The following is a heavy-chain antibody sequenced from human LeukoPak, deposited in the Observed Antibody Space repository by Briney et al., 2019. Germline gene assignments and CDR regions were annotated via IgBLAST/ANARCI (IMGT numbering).Heavy chain of an antibody. V-gene: IGHV5-10-1*01. CDR3: AAKGVVVGGFDI. CDR1: GYNFRGYW. D-gene: IGHD2-15*01. Sequence: GESLKISCKGSGYNFRGYWISWVRQMPGKGLEWMGRIDPSDSQTDYRPSFQGHVTISLDTSISTAYLQWSSLKASDTAMYYCAAKGVVVGGFDIWGQGTMATVSS. CDR2: IDPSDSQT. J-gene: IGHJ3*02.